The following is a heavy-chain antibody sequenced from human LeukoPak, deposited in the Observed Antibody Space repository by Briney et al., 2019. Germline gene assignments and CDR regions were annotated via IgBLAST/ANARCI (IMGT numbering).Heavy chain of an antibody. Sequence: SETLSLTCTVSGGSISNHYWSWIRQPPGKGLEWIRYIYYSGSTKYNPSLKSRVTISVDTSKNQFSLKLSSVTAADTAVYYCARRARRDGYNWGDYYYYYGMDVWGQGTTVTVSS. D-gene: IGHD5-24*01. V-gene: IGHV4-59*08. CDR1: GGSISNHY. CDR3: ARRARRDGYNWGDYYYYYGMDV. J-gene: IGHJ6*02. CDR2: IYYSGST.